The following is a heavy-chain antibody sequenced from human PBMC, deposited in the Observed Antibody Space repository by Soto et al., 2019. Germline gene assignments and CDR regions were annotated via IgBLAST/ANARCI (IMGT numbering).Heavy chain of an antibody. Sequence: GGSLRLSGAASVLTVNSYWMHWVRQAPGKGLVWVSRMYTDASSATYADSVKGRFTISRDNAKNTLFLQIDSLRTEDTAVYYCVRGNSGYGNFDYWGEGTLVTVSS. CDR1: VLTVNSYW. CDR3: VRGNSGYGNFDY. CDR2: MYTDASSA. J-gene: IGHJ4*02. D-gene: IGHD5-12*01. V-gene: IGHV3-74*01.